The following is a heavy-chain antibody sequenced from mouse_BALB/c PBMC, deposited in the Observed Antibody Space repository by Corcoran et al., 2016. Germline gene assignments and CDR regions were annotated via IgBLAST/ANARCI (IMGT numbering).Heavy chain of an antibody. CDR2: FLPGSGST. D-gene: IGHD2-2*01. CDR1: GYTFSGYW. J-gene: IGHJ2*01. V-gene: IGHV1-9*01. CDR3: ARGVMVTTDFDY. Sequence: QVQLQQSGAELMKPGASVKISCKATGYTFSGYWIEWVKQRRGKGLEWIGEFLPGSGSTNYNEKFKGKATFTADTSSNTAYMQLSSLTSEDSAVYYCARGVMVTTDFDYWGQGTTLTVSS.